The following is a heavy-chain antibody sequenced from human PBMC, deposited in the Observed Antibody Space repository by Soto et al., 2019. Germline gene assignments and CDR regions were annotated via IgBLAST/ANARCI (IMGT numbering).Heavy chain of an antibody. CDR1: EFTSSRYA. D-gene: IGHD4-17*01. J-gene: IGHJ6*03. V-gene: IGHV3-23*01. CDR3: AKYGGNYYHYYYMDV. Sequence: EVQLLESGGGLVQPGGSLRLSCAGSEFTSSRYALSWVRQAPGEGLEWVSGISGTGDSTYYADSVKGRFTVSRDNSKNTLYLQMHSLRAEDTAVYYSAKYGGNYYHYYYMDVWGTGTTVTVSS. CDR2: ISGTGDST.